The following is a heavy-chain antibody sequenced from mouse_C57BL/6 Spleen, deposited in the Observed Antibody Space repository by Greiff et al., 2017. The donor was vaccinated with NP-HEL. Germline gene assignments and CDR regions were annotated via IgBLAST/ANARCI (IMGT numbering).Heavy chain of an antibody. CDR3: PRVYYPYAMDY. CDR2: INPNNGGT. D-gene: IGHD2-1*01. CDR1: GYTFTDYY. Sequence: EVQLQQSGPELVKPGASVKISCKASGYTFTDYYMNWVKQSHGKSLEWIGDINPNNGGTSYNQKFKGKATLTVDKSSSTAYMELRSLTSEDSAVYYSPRVYYPYAMDYWGQGTSVTVSA. V-gene: IGHV1-26*01. J-gene: IGHJ4*01.